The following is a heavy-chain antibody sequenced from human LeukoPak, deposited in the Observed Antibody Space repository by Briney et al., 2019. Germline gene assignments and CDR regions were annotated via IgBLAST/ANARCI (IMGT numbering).Heavy chain of an antibody. D-gene: IGHD3-22*01. CDR1: GGSISSYY. Sequence: PSETLSLTCTVSGGSISSYYWSWIRQPPGKGLEWIGYIYYSGSTNYNPSLKSRVTVSVDTSKNQFSLKLGSVTAADTAVYYCARGTQYYDSSGYYRYWGQGTLVTVSS. CDR2: IYYSGST. J-gene: IGHJ4*02. CDR3: ARGTQYYDSSGYYRY. V-gene: IGHV4-59*01.